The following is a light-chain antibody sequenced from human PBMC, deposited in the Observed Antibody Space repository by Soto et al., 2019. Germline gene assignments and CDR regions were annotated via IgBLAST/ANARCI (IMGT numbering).Light chain of an antibody. Sequence: QTVVTQPPSLSGTPGQRVTISCSGSNSNIGRYSVNWYQRFPGTAPKILIYSDDERPSGVPDRFSGSKSGTSASLAISGLQSEDEAEYYCAAWDDNLNGPLFGGGTKLTVL. J-gene: IGLJ3*02. CDR3: AAWDDNLNGPL. V-gene: IGLV1-44*01. CDR1: NSNIGRYS. CDR2: SDD.